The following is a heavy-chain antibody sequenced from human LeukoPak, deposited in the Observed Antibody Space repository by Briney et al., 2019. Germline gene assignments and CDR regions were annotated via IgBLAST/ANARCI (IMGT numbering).Heavy chain of an antibody. V-gene: IGHV3-23*01. Sequence: GGSLRLSCAASGFTFSSYAMSWVRQAPGKGLEWVSTISGSGGTTYYADSVKGRFTTSRDNSKNTLYLQMDSLRAEDTAIYYCAKVSFRYCSGGSCYFDSWGQGTLVTVSS. J-gene: IGHJ4*02. CDR3: AKVSFRYCSGGSCYFDS. CDR1: GFTFSSYA. D-gene: IGHD2-15*01. CDR2: ISGSGGTT.